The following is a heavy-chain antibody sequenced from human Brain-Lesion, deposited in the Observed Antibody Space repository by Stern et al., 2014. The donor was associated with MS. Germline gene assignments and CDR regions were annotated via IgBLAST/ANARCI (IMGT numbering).Heavy chain of an antibody. D-gene: IGHD3-10*01. V-gene: IGHV4-39*01. Sequence: QVQLQESGPGLVKPSETLSLTCTVSGGSISSSSYYWGWIRQPPGKGLEWIGSIYYRGSTYYNPSLKSRVTISMDTSKNHFPLRLSSVTAADTAVYFCAKLWLGELPESPFDYWGQGTLVTVSS. CDR1: GGSISSSSYY. CDR3: AKLWLGELPESPFDY. J-gene: IGHJ4*02. CDR2: IYYRGST.